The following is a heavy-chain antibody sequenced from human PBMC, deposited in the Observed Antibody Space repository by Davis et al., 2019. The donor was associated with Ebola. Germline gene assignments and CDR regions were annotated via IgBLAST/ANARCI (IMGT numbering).Heavy chain of an antibody. CDR2: INPSGGNT. D-gene: IGHD1-26*01. V-gene: IGHV1-46*01. CDR1: GNTFISNY. Sequence: ASVKASCKASGNTFISNYMHWVRQAPGQGLEWMGIINPSGGNTRYPQRFQGRVTMTRDTSTSTIYMELSSLRSEDVAVYYCTVGGIGGMGDYWGQGTLVTVSS. CDR3: TVGGIGGMGDY. J-gene: IGHJ4*02.